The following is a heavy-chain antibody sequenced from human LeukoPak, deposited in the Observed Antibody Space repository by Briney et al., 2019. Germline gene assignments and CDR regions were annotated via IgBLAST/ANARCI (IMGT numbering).Heavy chain of an antibody. J-gene: IGHJ4*02. D-gene: IGHD3-16*01. CDR2: IHTSGST. V-gene: IGHV4-4*07. CDR1: AASISTCY. Sequence: SETLSLTCTVSAASISTCYWSWIRQPAGKGLEWIGHIHTSGSTNYNPSLKSRVTMSVDTSKNQFSLKLNSVTAADTAVYYCAKEGMIGGVIDYWGQGALVTVSS. CDR3: AKEGMIGGVIDY.